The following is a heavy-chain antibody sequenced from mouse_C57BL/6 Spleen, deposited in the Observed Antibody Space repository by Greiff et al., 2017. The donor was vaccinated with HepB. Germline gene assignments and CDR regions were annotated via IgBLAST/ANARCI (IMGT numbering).Heavy chain of an antibody. D-gene: IGHD2-5*01. J-gene: IGHJ3*01. V-gene: IGHV1-82*01. CDR2: IYPGDGDT. CDR1: GYAFSSSW. Sequence: VQLQQSGPELVKPGASVKISCKASGYAFSSSWMNWVKQRPGKGLEWIGRIYPGDGDTNYNGKFKGKATLTADKSSSTAYMQLSSLTSEDSAVYFCATPFYYSNYLAWFAYWGQGTLVTVSA. CDR3: ATPFYYSNYLAWFAY.